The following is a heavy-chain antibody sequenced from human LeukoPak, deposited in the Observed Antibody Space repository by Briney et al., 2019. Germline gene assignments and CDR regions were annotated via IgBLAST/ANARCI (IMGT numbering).Heavy chain of an antibody. CDR1: GFTFSSFW. CDR3: AKTVSWELALLGY. Sequence: GGSLRLSCVASGFTFSSFWMHWVRQAPGKGLVWVSRIKTDGSSTNYADSVKGRFTISRDNAKNTLYLQMNSLRAEDTAVYYCAKTVSWELALLGYWGQGTLVTVSS. CDR2: IKTDGSST. V-gene: IGHV3-74*01. D-gene: IGHD4-23*01. J-gene: IGHJ4*02.